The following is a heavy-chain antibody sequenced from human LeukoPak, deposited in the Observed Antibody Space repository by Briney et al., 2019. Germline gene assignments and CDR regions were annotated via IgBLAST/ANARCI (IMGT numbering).Heavy chain of an antibody. CDR3: AKDQGGSGYNYYYYMDV. J-gene: IGHJ6*03. CDR1: GFTFDDYA. D-gene: IGHD3-10*01. V-gene: IGHV3-9*01. Sequence: GRSLRLSCAASGFTFDDYAMHWVRQAPGKGLEWVSGISWNSGSIGYADSVKGRFTISRDNAKNSLYLQMNSLRAEDTALYYCAKDQGGSGYNYYYYMDVWGKGTTVTVSS. CDR2: ISWNSGSI.